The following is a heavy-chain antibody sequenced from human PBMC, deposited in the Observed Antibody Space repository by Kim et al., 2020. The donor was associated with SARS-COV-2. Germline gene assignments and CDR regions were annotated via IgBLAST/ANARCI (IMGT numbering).Heavy chain of an antibody. CDR2: ISAYNGNT. CDR1: GYTFTSYG. J-gene: IGHJ5*02. Sequence: ASVKVSCKASGYTFTSYGISWVRQAPGQGLEWMGWISAYNGNTNYAQKLQGRVTMTTDTSTSTAYMELRSLRSDDTAVYYCAREGSRGSSWYWSSLWFDPWGQGTLVTVSS. V-gene: IGHV1-18*01. D-gene: IGHD6-13*01. CDR3: AREGSRGSSWYWSSLWFDP.